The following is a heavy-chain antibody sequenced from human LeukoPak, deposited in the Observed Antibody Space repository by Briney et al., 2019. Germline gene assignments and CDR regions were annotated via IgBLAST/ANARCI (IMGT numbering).Heavy chain of an antibody. CDR2: ISSSSSYI. CDR1: GFTFSSYS. CDR3: ARDPYYYDSSGPTGDY. J-gene: IGHJ4*02. V-gene: IGHV3-21*01. D-gene: IGHD3-22*01. Sequence: PGGSLRLSCAASGFTFSSYSMNWVRQAPGKGLEWVSSISSSSSYIYYADSAKGRFTISRDNAKNSLYLQMNSLRAEDTAVYYCARDPYYYDSSGPTGDYWGQGTLVTVSS.